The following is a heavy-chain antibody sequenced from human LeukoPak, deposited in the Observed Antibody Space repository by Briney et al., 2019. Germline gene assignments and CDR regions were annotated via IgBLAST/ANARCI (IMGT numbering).Heavy chain of an antibody. V-gene: IGHV3-74*01. D-gene: IGHD1-26*01. J-gene: IGHJ4*02. CDR2: INTDGSNS. CDR1: GFAFSRFW. Sequence: GGSLRLSCAASGFAFSRFWMHWVRQAPGKGLVWVSRINTDGSNSIYADSVKVRFTISRDNAKNTLYLQMNSLRAEDTAVYYCARDQSIAGPTTADYWGQGTLVTVSS. CDR3: ARDQSIAGPTTADY.